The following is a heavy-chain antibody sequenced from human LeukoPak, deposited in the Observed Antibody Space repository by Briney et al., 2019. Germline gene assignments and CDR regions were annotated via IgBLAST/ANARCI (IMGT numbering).Heavy chain of an antibody. V-gene: IGHV3-11*04. CDR2: ISSSGSTI. CDR1: GFTFSDYY. CDR3: ARMWDYGDYKD. D-gene: IGHD4-17*01. J-gene: IGHJ4*02. Sequence: GGSLRLSCAASGFTFSDYYMSWIRQAPGKGLEWVSYISSSGSTIYYADSVKGRFTISRDNAKNSVFLQMNSLRGEDTAVCYCARMWDYGDYKDWGQGTLVTVSS.